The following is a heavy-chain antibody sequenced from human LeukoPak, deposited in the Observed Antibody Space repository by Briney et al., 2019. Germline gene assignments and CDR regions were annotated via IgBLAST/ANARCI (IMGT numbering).Heavy chain of an antibody. D-gene: IGHD1-26*01. CDR1: GFTFSDRY. Sequence: GGFLRLSCAASGFTFSDRYMDWVRQAPGKGLEWVGRIRNKANSFTTEYAASVKGRFTISRDDSKNSLYLQMNSLITEDTAVYYCARGPIVGAYTGDYWGQGTLVTVSS. CDR2: IRNKANSFTT. J-gene: IGHJ4*02. CDR3: ARGPIVGAYTGDY. V-gene: IGHV3-72*01.